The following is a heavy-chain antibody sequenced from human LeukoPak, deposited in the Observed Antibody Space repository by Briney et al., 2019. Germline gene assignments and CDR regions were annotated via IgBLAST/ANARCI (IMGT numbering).Heavy chain of an antibody. CDR2: IYYSGST. D-gene: IGHD5-12*01. CDR3: AREAAEFGYGPPGGWFDP. Sequence: SETLSLTCTVSGGSISSGDYYWSCIRQPPGKGLEWIGYIYYSGSTYYNPSLKSRVTISVDTSKNQFSLKLSSVTAADTAVYYCAREAAEFGYGPPGGWFDPWGQGTLVTVSS. CDR1: GGSISSGDYY. J-gene: IGHJ5*02. V-gene: IGHV4-30-4*08.